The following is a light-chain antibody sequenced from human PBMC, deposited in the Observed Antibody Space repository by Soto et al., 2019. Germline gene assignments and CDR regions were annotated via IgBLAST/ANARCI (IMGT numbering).Light chain of an antibody. CDR2: EVN. J-gene: IGLJ1*01. Sequence: QSVLTQPASVSGSPGQSVTISCTGASSDVGGSDHVSWYQQHPGKAPKLILYEVNNRPSGVSNRFSGSKSGNTASLIISGLQADDEAEYFCSSYSTTNPLVFGSGTKVTVL. CDR1: SSDVGGSDH. V-gene: IGLV2-14*03. CDR3: SSYSTTNPLV.